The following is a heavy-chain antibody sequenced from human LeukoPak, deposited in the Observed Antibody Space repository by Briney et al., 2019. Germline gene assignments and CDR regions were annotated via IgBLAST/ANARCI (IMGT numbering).Heavy chain of an antibody. Sequence: GASVKVSCKASGYTFTSYAMNWVRQAPGQGLEWMGWMNPNSGNTGYAQKFQGRVTVTRNTSISTAYMELSSLRSEDTAVYYCARGGDSGYGYYMDVWGKGTTVTVSS. CDR3: ARGGDSGYGYYMDV. D-gene: IGHD5-12*01. V-gene: IGHV1-8*03. J-gene: IGHJ6*03. CDR1: GYTFTSYA. CDR2: MNPNSGNT.